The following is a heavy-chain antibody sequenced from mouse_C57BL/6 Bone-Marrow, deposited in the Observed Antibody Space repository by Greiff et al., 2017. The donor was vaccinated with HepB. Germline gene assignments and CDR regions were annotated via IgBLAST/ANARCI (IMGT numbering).Heavy chain of an antibody. J-gene: IGHJ2*01. CDR3: ARKTGPSYFDY. CDR1: GYAFSSYW. Sequence: QVQLKESGAELVKPGASVKISCKASGYAFSSYWMNWVKQRPGKGLEWIGQIYPGDGDTNYNGKFKGKATLTADKSSSTAYMQLSSLTSEDSAVYFCARKTGPSYFDYWGQGTTLTVSS. V-gene: IGHV1-80*01. D-gene: IGHD3-2*01. CDR2: IYPGDGDT.